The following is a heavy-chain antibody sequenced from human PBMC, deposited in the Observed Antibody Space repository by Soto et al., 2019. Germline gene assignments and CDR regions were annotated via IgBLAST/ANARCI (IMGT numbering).Heavy chain of an antibody. CDR2: IIPIFGTA. Sequence: GASVKVSCKASGGTFSSYAISWVRQAPGQGLEWMGGIIPIFGTANYAQKFQGRVTITADESTSTAYMELSSLRSEDTAVYYCARVRSYYDSSGPFDYWGQGTLVTVSS. CDR3: ARVRSYYDSSGPFDY. CDR1: GGTFSSYA. V-gene: IGHV1-69*13. D-gene: IGHD3-22*01. J-gene: IGHJ4*02.